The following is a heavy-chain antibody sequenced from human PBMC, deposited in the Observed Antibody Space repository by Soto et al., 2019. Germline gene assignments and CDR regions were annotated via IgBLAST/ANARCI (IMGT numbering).Heavy chain of an antibody. D-gene: IGHD4-17*01. CDR1: GGSISSYY. V-gene: IGHV4-59*08. CDR3: ARRYGVYFDY. J-gene: IGHJ4*02. Sequence: PSDTLSLTCTVSGGSISSYYWSWIRQPPGKGLEWIGYIYYSGSTNYNPSLKSRVTISVDTSKNQFSLKLSSVTAADTAVYYCARRYGVYFDYWGQGTLVTVSS. CDR2: IYYSGST.